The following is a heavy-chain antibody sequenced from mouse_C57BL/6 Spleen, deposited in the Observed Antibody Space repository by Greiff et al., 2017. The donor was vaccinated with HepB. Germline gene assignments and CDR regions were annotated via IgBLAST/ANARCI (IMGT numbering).Heavy chain of an antibody. CDR1: GYTFTSYG. J-gene: IGHJ2*01. Sequence: VQLVESGAELARPGASVKLSCKASGYTFTSYGISWVKQRTGQGLEWIGEIYPRSGNTYYNEKFKGKATLTADKSSSTAYMELRSLTSEDSAVYFCARRLITTVVAYYFDYWGQSTTLTVSS. V-gene: IGHV1-81*01. CDR2: IYPRSGNT. CDR3: ARRLITTVVAYYFDY. D-gene: IGHD1-1*01.